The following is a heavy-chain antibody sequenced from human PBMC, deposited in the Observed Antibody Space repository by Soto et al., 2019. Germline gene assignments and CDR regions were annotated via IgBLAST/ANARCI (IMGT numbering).Heavy chain of an antibody. CDR2: IYWNDEK. CDR1: GFSLTTTGVG. J-gene: IGHJ3*02. Sequence: QTTLKESGPTLVKPTQTLTLTCTFSGFSLTTTGVGVGWIRQAPGKALDWLALIYWNDEKLYSPSLKSRFTITKDTSRNQVVLTMTNMDPVDTATYYCAHMLGGVISKGGGAFDIWGQGTMVTVSS. D-gene: IGHD3-16*01. V-gene: IGHV2-5*01. CDR3: AHMLGGVISKGGGAFDI.